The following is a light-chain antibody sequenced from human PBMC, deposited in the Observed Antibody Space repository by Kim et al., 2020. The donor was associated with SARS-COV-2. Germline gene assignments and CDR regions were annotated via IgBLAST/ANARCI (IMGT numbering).Light chain of an antibody. CDR3: HQYNNWPLT. J-gene: IGKJ4*01. Sequence: EIVMTQSPATLSVSPGERATLSCRASQSVSSKLAWYQQKPGQTPRLLIYGASNRVTGLPARISGSGSGTEFTLTISGLQSEDFAVYYCHQYNNWPLTFGGGTKVDIK. CDR2: GAS. CDR1: QSVSSK. V-gene: IGKV3-15*01.